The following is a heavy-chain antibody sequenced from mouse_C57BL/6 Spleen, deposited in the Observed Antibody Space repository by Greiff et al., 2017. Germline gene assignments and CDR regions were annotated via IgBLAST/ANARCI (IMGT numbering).Heavy chain of an antibody. CDR2: IYPGDGDT. CDR1: GYAFSSSW. D-gene: IGHD2-3*01. Sequence: VKLVESGPELVKPGASVKISCKASGYAFSSSWMNWVKQRPGKGLEWIGRIYPGDGDTNYNGKFKGKATLTADKSSSTAYMQLSSLTSEDSAVYFCARDGYPVYYYAMDYWGQGTSVTVSS. J-gene: IGHJ4*01. V-gene: IGHV1-82*01. CDR3: ARDGYPVYYYAMDY.